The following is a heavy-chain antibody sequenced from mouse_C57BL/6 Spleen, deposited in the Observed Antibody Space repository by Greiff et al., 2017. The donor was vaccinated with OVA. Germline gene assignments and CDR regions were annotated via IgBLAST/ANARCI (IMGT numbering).Heavy chain of an antibody. J-gene: IGHJ2*01. Sequence: EVQLVESGPELVKPGASVKMSCKASGYTFTDYNMHWVKQSHGKSLEWIGYINPNNGGTSYNQKFKGKATLTVNKSSSTAYMELRSLTSEDSAVYYCAIGDYYSNYDYWGQGTTLTVSS. CDR1: GYTFTDYN. D-gene: IGHD2-5*01. V-gene: IGHV1-22*01. CDR2: INPNNGGT. CDR3: AIGDYYSNYDY.